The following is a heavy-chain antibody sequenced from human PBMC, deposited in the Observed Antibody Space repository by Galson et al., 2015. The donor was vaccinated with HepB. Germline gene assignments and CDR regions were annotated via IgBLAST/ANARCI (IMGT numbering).Heavy chain of an antibody. V-gene: IGHV3-66*01. Sequence: SLRLSCAASGFTVSSNFMSWARQAPGKGLEWVSVIYSGGSTYYADSVKDRFTISRDNSKNTLYLQMNSLRAEDMAVYYCARDLTGVADALDIWGQGTMVTVSS. CDR3: ARDLTGVADALDI. CDR1: GFTVSSNF. CDR2: IYSGGST. J-gene: IGHJ3*02. D-gene: IGHD1-14*01.